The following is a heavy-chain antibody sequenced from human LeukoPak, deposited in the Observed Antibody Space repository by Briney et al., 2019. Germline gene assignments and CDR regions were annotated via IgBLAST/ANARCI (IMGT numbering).Heavy chain of an antibody. CDR2: INHSGST. CDR3: ASTFGELLYDFDY. J-gene: IGHJ4*02. Sequence: SETLSLTCAVYGGSFSGYYWSWIRQPPGKGLEWIGEINHSGSTNYNPSLKSRVTISVDTSKNQFSLKLSSVTAADTAVYYCASTFGELLYDFDYWGQGTLVTVSS. CDR1: GGSFSGYY. D-gene: IGHD3-10*01. V-gene: IGHV4-34*01.